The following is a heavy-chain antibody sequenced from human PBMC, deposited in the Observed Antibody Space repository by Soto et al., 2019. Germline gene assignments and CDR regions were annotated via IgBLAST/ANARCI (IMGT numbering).Heavy chain of an antibody. CDR3: ASSPFYYDYVWGNYRAGPFDY. CDR1: GDSVSSNSAA. CDR2: TYYRSKWYN. V-gene: IGHV6-1*01. J-gene: IGHJ4*02. Sequence: SQTLSLTCAISGDSVSSNSAAWNWIRQSPSRGLEWLGRTYYRSKWYNDYAVSVKGRITFNADTSKNQFSLQLTSVTPEDTAVYFCASSPFYYDYVWGNYRAGPFDYWGQGTLVTVSS. D-gene: IGHD3-16*02.